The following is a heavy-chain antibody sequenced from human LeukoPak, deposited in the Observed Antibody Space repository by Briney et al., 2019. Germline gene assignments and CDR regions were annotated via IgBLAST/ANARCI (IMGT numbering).Heavy chain of an antibody. Sequence: GGSLRLSCAASGFTFSSYAMSWVRQAPGKGLEWVSAISGSGGSTYYADSVKGRFTISRDNAKYTLYLQMNSLRAEDTAVYYCAKDMYPDISGWSNYFDYWGQGSLVTVSS. V-gene: IGHV3-23*01. D-gene: IGHD6-19*01. CDR1: GFTFSSYA. J-gene: IGHJ4*02. CDR2: ISGSGGST. CDR3: AKDMYPDISGWSNYFDY.